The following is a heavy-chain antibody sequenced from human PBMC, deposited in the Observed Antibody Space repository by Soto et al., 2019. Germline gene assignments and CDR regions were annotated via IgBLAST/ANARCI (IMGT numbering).Heavy chain of an antibody. J-gene: IGHJ5*01. CDR1: GYTFTNYG. Sequence: GASVKVSCKASGYTFTNYGISWVRQAPGQGLEWMGWISAYNGNTKYAQKFQGRVTMTTDTSASTAYMELRSLRSDDTAVYYCARGVGSGSYYNQYNWFDYWGQGTLVTVSS. D-gene: IGHD3-10*01. CDR3: ARGVGSGSYYNQYNWFDY. V-gene: IGHV1-18*04. CDR2: ISAYNGNT.